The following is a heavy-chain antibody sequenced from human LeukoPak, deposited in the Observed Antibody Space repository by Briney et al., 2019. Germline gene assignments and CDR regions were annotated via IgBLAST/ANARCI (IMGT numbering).Heavy chain of an antibody. J-gene: IGHJ4*02. Sequence: GGSLRLSCAASGFTFSSYGMNWVRQAPGEGLEWVSYISDSSSTIYYAGSVKGRLTISRDNAKNSLYLQMNSLRAEDTAVYYCARWGATGYGDYWGQGTLVTVSS. CDR2: ISDSSSTI. CDR1: GFTFSSYG. V-gene: IGHV3-48*03. CDR3: ARWGATGYGDY. D-gene: IGHD3-9*01.